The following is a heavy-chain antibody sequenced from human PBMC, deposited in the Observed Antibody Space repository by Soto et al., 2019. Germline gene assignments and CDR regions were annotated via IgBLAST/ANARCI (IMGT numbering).Heavy chain of an antibody. Sequence: GESLKISCKGSGYSFTSYWIGWVRQMPGKGLEWMGIIYPGDSDTRYSPSFQGQVTISADKSISTAYLQWSSLKASDTAMYYCARRLGYSNSYAYYGMDVWGQGTTVTVSS. V-gene: IGHV5-51*01. CDR1: GYSFTSYW. CDR3: ARRLGYSNSYAYYGMDV. CDR2: IYPGDSDT. J-gene: IGHJ6*02. D-gene: IGHD6-6*01.